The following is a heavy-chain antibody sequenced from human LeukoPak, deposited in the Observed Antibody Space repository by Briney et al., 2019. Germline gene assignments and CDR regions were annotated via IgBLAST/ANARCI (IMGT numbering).Heavy chain of an antibody. CDR2: IYKGGTP. J-gene: IGHJ4*02. CDR3: ARGMNWNDLSLDS. D-gene: IGHD1-1*01. Sequence: PGGSLRLSCSGSGFIGGSEYMTWVRQAAGEGLEYVSVIYKGGTPEYADSVRGRFTISRDNSKNTLYLQMDSLRADDTAVYYCARGMNWNDLSLDSWGQGTLVTVS. CDR1: GFIGGSEY. V-gene: IGHV3-53*01.